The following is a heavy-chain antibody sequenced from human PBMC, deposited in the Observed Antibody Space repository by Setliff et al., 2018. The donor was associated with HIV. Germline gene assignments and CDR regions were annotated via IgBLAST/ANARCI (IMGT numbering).Heavy chain of an antibody. CDR1: GYSISSGYY. J-gene: IGHJ1*01. CDR3: ARRERYCSGTTCYRYFQH. V-gene: IGHV4-38-2*02. D-gene: IGHD2-2*01. CDR2: INYSGTT. Sequence: PSETLSLTCTVSGYSISSGYYWAWIRQPPGKGLEWIGAINYSGTTYYNPSLQSRVTISVDTSKKRFSLTLRSATAADTALYFCARRERYCSGTTCYRYFQHWGQGTLVTVSS.